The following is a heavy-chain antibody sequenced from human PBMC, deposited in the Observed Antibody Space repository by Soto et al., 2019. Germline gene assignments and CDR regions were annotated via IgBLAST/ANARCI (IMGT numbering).Heavy chain of an antibody. CDR1: GGTFSSYA. CDR2: IIPIFGTA. V-gene: IGHV1-69*01. Sequence: QVQLVQSGAEVKKPGSSVKVSCKASGGTFSSYAISWVRQAPGQGLEWMGGIIPIFGTANYAQKFQGRVTITADESTSKAYMELSSLRSEDTAGYYWARARPGRGYSSGYYLIDYWGQGTLVTVSS. D-gene: IGHD3-22*01. CDR3: ARARPGRGYSSGYYLIDY. J-gene: IGHJ4*02.